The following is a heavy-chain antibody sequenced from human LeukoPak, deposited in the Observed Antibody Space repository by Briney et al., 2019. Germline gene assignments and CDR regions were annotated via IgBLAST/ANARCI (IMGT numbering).Heavy chain of an antibody. J-gene: IGHJ4*02. CDR1: GFTFSSYA. CDR3: ARDAKYYYGSRTYFFFEY. CDR2: ISGSGGST. Sequence: GGSLRLSCAASGFTFSSYAMSWVRQAPGKGLEWVSAISGSGGSTYYADSVKGRFTISRDNSKNTLYLQMNSLRAEDTAVYYCARDAKYYYGSRTYFFFEYWGQGTLLTVSS. D-gene: IGHD3-10*01. V-gene: IGHV3-23*01.